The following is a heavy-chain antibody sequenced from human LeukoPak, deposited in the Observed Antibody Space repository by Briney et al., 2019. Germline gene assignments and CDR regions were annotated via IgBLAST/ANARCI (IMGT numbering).Heavy chain of an antibody. D-gene: IGHD6-19*01. J-gene: IGHJ4*02. Sequence: ASVKVSCKASGYTFTSYVINWVRQAPGQGLEWMGWISAYNGNTKYAQKVQGRVTMTTDTSTNTAYMELRSLRSDDTAVYYCAGDLSSYSSGWYVSLVWGQGTLVTVSS. CDR3: AGDLSSYSSGWYVSLV. CDR1: GYTFTSYV. CDR2: ISAYNGNT. V-gene: IGHV1-18*01.